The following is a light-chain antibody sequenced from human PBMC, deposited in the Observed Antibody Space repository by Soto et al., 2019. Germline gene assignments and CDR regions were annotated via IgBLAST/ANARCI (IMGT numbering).Light chain of an antibody. CDR2: GAS. Sequence: DIQMTQSPSSLSASVGDRVTITCRASESISTWLAWYQQKPGKAPKLLIYGASSLESGVPPRFSGDGSGTEFTLTISSLQPDDFATYYCQQYSSYWTFGQGTKVDI. CDR3: QQYSSYWT. CDR1: ESISTW. V-gene: IGKV1-5*03. J-gene: IGKJ1*01.